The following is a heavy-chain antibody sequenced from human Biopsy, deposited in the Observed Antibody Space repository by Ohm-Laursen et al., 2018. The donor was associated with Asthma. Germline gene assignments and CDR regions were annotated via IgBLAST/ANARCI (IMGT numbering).Heavy chain of an antibody. CDR2: INAGNGNT. V-gene: IGHV1-3*01. CDR3: ARGGYYGDRRHHNGLDV. Sequence: ASVKVSCKASGYTFINYAIHWVRQAPGQRLEWMGWINAGNGNTKYSQKFQGRVTISRDTSASTAYMDLSSLRSEDTAVYYCARGGYYGDRRHHNGLDVWGQGTTVTVSS. J-gene: IGHJ6*02. CDR1: GYTFINYA. D-gene: IGHD4-17*01.